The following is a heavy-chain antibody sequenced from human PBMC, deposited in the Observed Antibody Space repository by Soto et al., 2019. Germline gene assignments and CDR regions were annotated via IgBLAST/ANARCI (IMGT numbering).Heavy chain of an antibody. CDR2: IYYSGST. CDR1: GGSISSYY. CDR3: ARLLGPGYGDYVPVFDY. Sequence: SETLSLTCTVSGGSISSYYWSWIRQPSGKGLEWIGYIYYSGSTNYNPSLKSRVTISVDTSKNQFSLKLSSVTAADTAVYYCARLLGPGYGDYVPVFDYSGQGTPVTVSS. D-gene: IGHD4-17*01. V-gene: IGHV4-59*01. J-gene: IGHJ4*02.